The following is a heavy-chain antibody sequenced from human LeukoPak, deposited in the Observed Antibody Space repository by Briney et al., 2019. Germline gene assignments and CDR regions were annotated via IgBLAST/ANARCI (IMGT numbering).Heavy chain of an antibody. V-gene: IGHV4-59*01. CDR3: PRVIPRLDP. CDR1: GGSMSSYS. Sequence: SETMSLTSSVSGGSMSSYSWSWIRQPQGRLMEWIGYIYYSGSHNYNPSLKSRVTISVETSKNQFSLKLRSVTAAAPAFNNGPRVIPRLDPCGQGTLVTVCS. D-gene: IGHD2-21*01. CDR2: IYYSGSH. J-gene: IGHJ5*02.